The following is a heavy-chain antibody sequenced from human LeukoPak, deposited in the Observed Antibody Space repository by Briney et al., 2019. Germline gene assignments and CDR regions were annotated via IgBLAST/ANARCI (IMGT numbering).Heavy chain of an antibody. D-gene: IGHD4-17*01. CDR3: ARVTYGDYSYYFDY. Sequence: GGSLRLSCAASGFTFSSYAIHWVRQAPGMGLEWVGVTSYDGSNKYYADSVKGRFTISRDNSDNTPYLQMNSLRAEDTAVYYCARVTYGDYSYYFDYWGQGTLVTVSS. CDR2: TSYDGSNK. CDR1: GFTFSSYA. V-gene: IGHV3-30-3*01. J-gene: IGHJ4*02.